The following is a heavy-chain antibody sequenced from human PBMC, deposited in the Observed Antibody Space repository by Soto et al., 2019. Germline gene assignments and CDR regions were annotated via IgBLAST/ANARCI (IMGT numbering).Heavy chain of an antibody. CDR3: TRPLSGQQLIPYY. CDR1: GYSFTSYW. Sequence: LKISCKGSGYSFTSYWIGWVRQTPGKGLEWMGIIYPGDSDTRYSPSFQGQVTISADKSISTAYLQWSSLKASDTAMYYCTRPLSGQQLIPYYWGQGTLVTVSS. J-gene: IGHJ4*02. D-gene: IGHD6-13*01. CDR2: IYPGDSDT. V-gene: IGHV5-51*01.